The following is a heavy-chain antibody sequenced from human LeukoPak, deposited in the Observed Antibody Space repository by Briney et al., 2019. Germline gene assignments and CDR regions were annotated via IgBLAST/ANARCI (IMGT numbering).Heavy chain of an antibody. CDR1: GGSISSGGYY. CDR3: ARVVGGSGRYYYYYGMDV. J-gene: IGHJ6*02. D-gene: IGHD3-16*01. Sequence: PSETLSLTCTVSGGSISSGGYYWSWIRQHPGKGLEWIGYIYYSGSTYYNPSLKSRVTISVDTSKNQFSLKPSSVTAADTAVYYCARVVGGSGRYYYYYGMDVWGQGTTVTVSS. CDR2: IYYSGST. V-gene: IGHV4-31*03.